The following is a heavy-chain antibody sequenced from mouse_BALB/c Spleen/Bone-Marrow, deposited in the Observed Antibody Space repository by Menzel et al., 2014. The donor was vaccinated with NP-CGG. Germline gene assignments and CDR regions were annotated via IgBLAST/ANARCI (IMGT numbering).Heavy chain of an antibody. V-gene: IGHV1-52*01. J-gene: IGHJ4*01. Sequence: QVQLQQSGPDLVRPGSSVKMSCKASDYTFTTYWMHWVEQRPGQGLEWIGMIDPSTGETRLNQKFKDKATLIVDKSSNTAYMQLSSLTSEDSAVYYCARRTLAMDYWGQGTSVTVSS. CDR2: IDPSTGET. CDR3: ARRTLAMDY. CDR1: DYTFTTYW.